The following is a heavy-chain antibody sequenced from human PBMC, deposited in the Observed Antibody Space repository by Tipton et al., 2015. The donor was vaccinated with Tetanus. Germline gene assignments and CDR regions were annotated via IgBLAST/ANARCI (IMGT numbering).Heavy chain of an antibody. J-gene: IGHJ5*02. CDR2: ISSSGSHM. Sequence: SLRLSCAASGFTFSDFAMNWVRQAPGKGLEWVSSISSSGSHMYYAESVRGRFSISRDNAKNSLYLQMNSLRADDTALYYCAREGSSGWFDPWGRGTLVTVSS. V-gene: IGHV3-21*06. D-gene: IGHD1-26*01. CDR3: AREGSSGWFDP. CDR1: GFTFSDFA.